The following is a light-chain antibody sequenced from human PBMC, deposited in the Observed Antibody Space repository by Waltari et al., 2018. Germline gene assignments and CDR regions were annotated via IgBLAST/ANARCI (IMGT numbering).Light chain of an antibody. CDR2: AVS. CDR1: QTVSIVDGTH. V-gene: IGKV3-20*01. Sequence: VLTQSPGTLSLSPGEMATLSCRARQTVSIVDGTHLAWYQQRPGQAPRLLIYAVSTRATGIPDRFTGSGSGTDFSLTINRLEAEDSAVYYCQQYGRSPLTFGGGTKVEIK. J-gene: IGKJ4*01. CDR3: QQYGRSPLT.